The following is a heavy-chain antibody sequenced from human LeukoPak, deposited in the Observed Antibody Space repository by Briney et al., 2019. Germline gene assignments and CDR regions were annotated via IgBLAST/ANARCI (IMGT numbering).Heavy chain of an antibody. Sequence: GASVKLSFNASGSTFTSNGISWVWHRQGQGHELKWLVCVYYGDTNYTHSLKGRVTMTTDTSTSKAYLELRTLSAADTAGYYCARVGVPTVTPIGWFEPWGEGTLV. CDR2: VCVYYGDT. V-gene: IGHV1-18*01. CDR1: GSTFTSNG. CDR3: ARVGVPTVTPIGWFEP. D-gene: IGHD4-17*01. J-gene: IGHJ5*02.